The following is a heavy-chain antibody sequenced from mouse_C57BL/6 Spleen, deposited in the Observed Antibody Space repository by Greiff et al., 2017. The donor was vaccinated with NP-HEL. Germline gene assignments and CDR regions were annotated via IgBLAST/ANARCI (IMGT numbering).Heavy chain of an antibody. V-gene: IGHV1-64*01. Sequence: QVQLQQPGAELVKPGASVKLSCKASGYTFTSYWMHWVKQRPGLGLEWIGMIHPNSGSTNYNEKFKSKATLTVDKSSSTAYMQLSSLTSEDSAVYYCAREFYSNYFDYWGQGTTLTVSS. CDR2: IHPNSGST. D-gene: IGHD2-5*01. CDR3: AREFYSNYFDY. CDR1: GYTFTSYW. J-gene: IGHJ2*01.